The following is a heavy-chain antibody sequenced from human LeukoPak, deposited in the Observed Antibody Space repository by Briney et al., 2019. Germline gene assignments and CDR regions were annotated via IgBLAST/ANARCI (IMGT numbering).Heavy chain of an antibody. CDR3: ARGGAYISAVAGTLDY. CDR1: GFTFSSYS. V-gene: IGHV3-21*01. D-gene: IGHD6-19*01. Sequence: PGGSLRLSCAASGFTFSSYSMNWVRQAPGKGLEWVSSISSSSSYIYCADSVKGRFTISRDNAKNSLYLQMNSLRAEDTAVYYCARGGAYISAVAGTLDYWGQGTLVTVSS. J-gene: IGHJ4*02. CDR2: ISSSSSYI.